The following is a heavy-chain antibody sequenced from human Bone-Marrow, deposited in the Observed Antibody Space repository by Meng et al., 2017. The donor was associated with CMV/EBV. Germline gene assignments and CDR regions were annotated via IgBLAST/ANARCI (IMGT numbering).Heavy chain of an antibody. Sequence: QVQLVQAGAEVKKPGASVPVPCMASGYSFPGYKMHWVQQAPGPGLEWMGWINPNSGDTNYAQQFQGRVTMTRDTSISTAYMELSRLRSDDTAVYYCSYGSGSYYPFDYWGQGTLVTVSS. J-gene: IGHJ4*02. CDR2: INPNSGDT. D-gene: IGHD3-10*01. CDR1: GYSFPGYK. V-gene: IGHV1-2*02. CDR3: SYGSGSYYPFDY.